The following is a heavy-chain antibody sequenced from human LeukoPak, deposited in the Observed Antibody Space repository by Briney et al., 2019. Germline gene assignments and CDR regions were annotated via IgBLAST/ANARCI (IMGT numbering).Heavy chain of an antibody. Sequence: GASVKVSCKASGYTFTSYGISWVRQAPGQGLEWMGWISAYNGNTNYAQKLQGRVTMTTDTSTSTAYMELRSLRSDDTAVYYCATLAISDYYYYYMDVWGKGTTVTVSS. D-gene: IGHD5-12*01. V-gene: IGHV1-18*01. J-gene: IGHJ6*03. CDR1: GYTFTSYG. CDR3: ATLAISDYYYYYMDV. CDR2: ISAYNGNT.